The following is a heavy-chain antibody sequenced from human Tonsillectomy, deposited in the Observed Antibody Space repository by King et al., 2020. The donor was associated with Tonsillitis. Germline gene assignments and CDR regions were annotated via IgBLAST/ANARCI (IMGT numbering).Heavy chain of an antibody. CDR3: AKIAITGTPDDY. D-gene: IGHD1-20*01. CDR1: GFTFDDYA. Sequence: VQLVESGGDLVQPGRSLRLSCAASGFTFDDYAIHWVRQAPGKGLEWVSGISCNSGSIGYADSVKGRFTISRDNAKNSLYLQMNSLRAEDTALYYCAKIAITGTPDDYWGQGTLVTVSS. V-gene: IGHV3-9*01. CDR2: ISCNSGSI. J-gene: IGHJ4*02.